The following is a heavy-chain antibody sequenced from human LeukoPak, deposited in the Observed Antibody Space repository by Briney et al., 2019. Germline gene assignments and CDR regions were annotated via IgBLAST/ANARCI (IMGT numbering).Heavy chain of an antibody. Sequence: GGSLRLSCVGSGFSFNIYGISWVRQAPGKGLEWVASVGGGPDIHYADYVKGRFTVSRDDARSTAYLQLNSLRVEDTAIYFCAKVATPMNAMWDHFDSWGLGALVTVSS. J-gene: IGHJ4*02. CDR2: VGGGPDI. V-gene: IGHV3-23*01. CDR1: GFSFNIYG. CDR3: AKVATPMNAMWDHFDS. D-gene: IGHD1-26*01.